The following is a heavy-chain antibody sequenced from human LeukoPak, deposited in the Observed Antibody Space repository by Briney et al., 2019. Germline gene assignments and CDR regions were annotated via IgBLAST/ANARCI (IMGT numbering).Heavy chain of an antibody. CDR2: IYYSGST. D-gene: IGHD5-24*01. CDR1: GGSIRIGNYY. CDR3: ARDRRDGYNSNWFDP. Sequence: SETLSLTCTVSGGSIRIGNYYWGWIRQPPGKGLEWIGYIYYSGSTYYNPSLKSRVTISVDTSKNQFSLKLSSVTAADTAVYYCARDRRDGYNSNWFDPWGQGTLVTVSS. J-gene: IGHJ5*02. V-gene: IGHV4-30-4*01.